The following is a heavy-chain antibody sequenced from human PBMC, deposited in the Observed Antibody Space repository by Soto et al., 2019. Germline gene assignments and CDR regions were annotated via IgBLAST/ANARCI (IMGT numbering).Heavy chain of an antibody. D-gene: IGHD2-2*01. CDR3: AKDLPFRVVPTTTFEY. J-gene: IGHJ4*02. CDR1: GFSFDDYG. Sequence: GGSLRLSCAASGFSFDDYGMHWVRQPPGKGLGWVSGVSWNSGIIAYADSVKGRFTISRDNSKSSLYLQMNSLRPDDTALYYCAKDLPFRVVPTTTFEYWGQGTPVTVSS. CDR2: VSWNSGII. V-gene: IGHV3-9*01.